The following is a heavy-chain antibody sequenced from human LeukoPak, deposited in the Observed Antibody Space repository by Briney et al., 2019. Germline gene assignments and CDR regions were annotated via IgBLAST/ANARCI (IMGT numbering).Heavy chain of an antibody. CDR3: ARPPARGYYGVYYFDY. CDR1: GFTFGSYG. CDR2: IRYDGSNI. Sequence: GGSLRLSCAASGFTFGSYGMHWVRQAPGKGLEWVAFIRYDGSNIYYADSVKGRFTISRDNSKNTLYLQMNSLRAEDTAVYYCARPPARGYYGVYYFDYWGQGTLVTVSS. D-gene: IGHD3-3*01. J-gene: IGHJ4*02. V-gene: IGHV3-30*02.